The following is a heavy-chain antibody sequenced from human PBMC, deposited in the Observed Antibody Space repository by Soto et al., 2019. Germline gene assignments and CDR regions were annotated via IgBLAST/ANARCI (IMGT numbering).Heavy chain of an antibody. CDR1: GFTFSSYG. V-gene: IGHV3-33*01. CDR3: ARVGTRGYSGYDTTYYYYYGMDV. J-gene: IGHJ6*02. D-gene: IGHD5-12*01. CDR2: IWYDGSNK. Sequence: GGSLRLSCAASGFTFSSYGMHWVRQAPGKGLEWVAVIWYDGSNKYYADSVEGRFTISRDNSKNTLYLQMNSLRAEDTAVYYCARVGTRGYSGYDTTYYYYYGMDVWGQGTTVTVSS.